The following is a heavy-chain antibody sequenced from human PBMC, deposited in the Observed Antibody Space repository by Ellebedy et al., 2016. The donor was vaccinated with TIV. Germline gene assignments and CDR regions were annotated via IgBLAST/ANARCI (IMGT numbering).Heavy chain of an antibody. D-gene: IGHD1-26*01. CDR1: GYTFTGYY. V-gene: IGHV1-2*02. CDR2: INPNSGGT. CDR3: ARPPMRATILGY. Sequence: ASVKVSXXASGYTFTGYYMHWVRQAPGQGLEWMGWINPNSGGTNYAQKFQGRVTMTRDTSISTAYMELSRLRSDDTAVYYCARPPMRATILGYWGQGTLVTVSS. J-gene: IGHJ4*02.